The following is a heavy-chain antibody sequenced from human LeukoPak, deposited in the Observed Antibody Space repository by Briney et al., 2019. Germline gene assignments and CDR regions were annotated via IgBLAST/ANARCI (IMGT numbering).Heavy chain of an antibody. CDR3: AISGIHIDY. D-gene: IGHD1-26*01. Sequence: NPGGSLGLSCAASGITFTYAWMSWVRQAPGKGLEWVGRIKSETDGGTTAYGSPVKGRFTISRDDSKKTLFLQINTLKTEDTAIYYFAISGIHIDYWGEGTLVTVSS. CDR1: GITFTYAW. CDR2: IKSETDGGTT. V-gene: IGHV3-15*01. J-gene: IGHJ4*01.